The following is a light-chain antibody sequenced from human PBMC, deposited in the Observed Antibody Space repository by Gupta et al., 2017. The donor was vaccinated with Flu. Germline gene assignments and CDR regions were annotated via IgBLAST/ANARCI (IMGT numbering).Light chain of an antibody. J-gene: IGKJ1*01. CDR1: QSVSRG. V-gene: IGKV1-5*03. Sequence: GDRVTITCRASQSVSRGLAWYQQKPGKAPKLLIYEASSFENGVPARFSGSGSGTEFTLTISSLQPEDFATYYCQQYNNVPWTFGQGTKVEIK. CDR3: QQYNNVPWT. CDR2: EAS.